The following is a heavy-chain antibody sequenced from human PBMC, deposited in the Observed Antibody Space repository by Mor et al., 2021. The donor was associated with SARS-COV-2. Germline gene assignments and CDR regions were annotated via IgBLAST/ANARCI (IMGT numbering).Heavy chain of an antibody. V-gene: IGHV1-69*04. Sequence: ANYAQKFQGRVTITADKSTSTAYMELSSLRSEDTAVYYCARDLGVQYDYWGQGTLVTVSS. CDR2: A. J-gene: IGHJ4*02. D-gene: IGHD4-4*01. CDR3: ARDLGVQYDY.